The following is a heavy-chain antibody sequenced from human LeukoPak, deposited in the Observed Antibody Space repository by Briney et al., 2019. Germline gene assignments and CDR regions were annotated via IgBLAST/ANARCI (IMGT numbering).Heavy chain of an antibody. J-gene: IGHJ5*02. D-gene: IGHD4-23*01. CDR3: ATGGPSTVVTRNWFDP. V-gene: IGHV4-34*01. Sequence: PSETLSLTCAVYGGSFSGYYWSWIRQPPGKGLEWIGEINHSGSTNYNPSLKSRVTISIDTSNNQFSLKLSSVTAADTAVYYCATGGPSTVVTRNWFDPWGQGTLVAVSS. CDR1: GGSFSGYY. CDR2: INHSGST.